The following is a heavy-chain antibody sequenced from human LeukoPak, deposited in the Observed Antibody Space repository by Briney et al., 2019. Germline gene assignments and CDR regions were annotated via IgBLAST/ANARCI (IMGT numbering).Heavy chain of an antibody. CDR2: IWYDGSNK. J-gene: IGHJ4*02. CDR3: ARDTAFYDSSGPLFDY. D-gene: IGHD3-22*01. Sequence: GGSLRLSCAASGFTFSSYGMNWVRQAPGKGLEWVAVIWYDGSNKYYADSVKGRVTISRDNSKNTLYLQMNSLRAEDTAVYYCARDTAFYDSSGPLFDYWGQGTLVTVSS. CDR1: GFTFSSYG. V-gene: IGHV3-33*01.